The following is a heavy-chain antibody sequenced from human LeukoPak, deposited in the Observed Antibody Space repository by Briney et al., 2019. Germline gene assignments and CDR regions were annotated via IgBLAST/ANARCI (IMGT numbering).Heavy chain of an antibody. Sequence: ASVKVSCKASGYTFTSYDINWVRQATGQGLEWMGWMNTNSGNTGYAQKFQGRVTMTRNTSISTAYMELSSLRSEDTAVYYCARVESITMVRTEFDPWGQGTLVTVSS. D-gene: IGHD3-10*01. V-gene: IGHV1-8*01. CDR1: GYTFTSYD. J-gene: IGHJ5*02. CDR3: ARVESITMVRTEFDP. CDR2: MNTNSGNT.